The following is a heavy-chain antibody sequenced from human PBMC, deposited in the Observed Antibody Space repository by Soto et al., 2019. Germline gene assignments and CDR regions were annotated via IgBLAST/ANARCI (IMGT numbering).Heavy chain of an antibody. CDR1: GGSISRSSYY. Sequence: SETLSLTCTVSGGSISRSSYYWGWICQPPGKGLEWIGSIYYSGSTYYNPSPSLKSRVTISVDTSKNQFSLRLTSMTAADAAVYYCSRGGSGHQPYFDYWGQGALVTVS. CDR3: SRGGSGHQPYFDY. V-gene: IGHV4-39*01. J-gene: IGHJ4*02. CDR2: IYYSGST. D-gene: IGHD2-15*01.